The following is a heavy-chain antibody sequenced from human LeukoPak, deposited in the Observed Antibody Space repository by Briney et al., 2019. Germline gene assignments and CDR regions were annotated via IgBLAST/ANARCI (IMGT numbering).Heavy chain of an antibody. D-gene: IGHD4/OR15-4a*01. V-gene: IGHV3-74*01. CDR1: GFTFSGYW. CDR3: ARIGAYGGRPVDC. J-gene: IGHJ4*02. CDR2: IRSDGSIT. Sequence: PGGSLRLSCAASGFTFSGYWMHWVRQAPGKGLAWVSVIRSDGSITTYADSVKGRFTISRDTAKNTLYLQMNSLRADDTAVYYCARIGAYGGRPVDCWGQGTLLTVSS.